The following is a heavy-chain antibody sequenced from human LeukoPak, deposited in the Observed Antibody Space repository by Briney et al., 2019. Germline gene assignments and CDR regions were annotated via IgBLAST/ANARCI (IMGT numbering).Heavy chain of an antibody. D-gene: IGHD2-21*02. CDR3: AKATDFTYCGGDCYQGYYFDS. V-gene: IGHV3-9*03. CDR1: GFTFDSYA. J-gene: IGHJ4*02. CDR2: ISWNGGSD. Sequence: GGSLRLSCAASGFTFDSYAMHWVRQAPGKGLEWVAGISWNGGSDVYADSVNGRFTISRANATNSLYLQMNSLSAEDMALYYCAKATDFTYCGGDCYQGYYFDSWGQGTLVTVAS.